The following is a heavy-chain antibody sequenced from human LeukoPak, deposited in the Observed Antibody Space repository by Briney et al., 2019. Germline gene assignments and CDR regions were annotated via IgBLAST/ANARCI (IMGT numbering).Heavy chain of an antibody. CDR1: SGSISSYY. J-gene: IGHJ4*02. D-gene: IGHD4-23*01. CDR2: ILTSGST. Sequence: SETLSLTCTVSSGSISSYYWSWIGQPAGKGLEWIGRILTSGSTNYNPSLQSRVTMSVDTSKNQFSLKLSSMTAADTAVYYCAREFSYGSNGRGFDYWGQGTLVTVSS. V-gene: IGHV4-4*07. CDR3: AREFSYGSNGRGFDY.